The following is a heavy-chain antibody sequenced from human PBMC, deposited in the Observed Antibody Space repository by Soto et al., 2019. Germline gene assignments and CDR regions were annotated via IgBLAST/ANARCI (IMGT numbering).Heavy chain of an antibody. CDR2: VYYSGKS. Sequence: PSETLSLTCTVSGGSLSSYYWTWIRQPPGKGLEWIGYVYYSGKSSYSPSLKSRVTMSVDTSKNQFSLKLNSMTAADTAVYYCARVGGSGWNFDSWGQGILVTVSS. J-gene: IGHJ4*02. CDR1: GGSLSSYY. CDR3: ARVGGSGWNFDS. D-gene: IGHD6-19*01. V-gene: IGHV4-59*01.